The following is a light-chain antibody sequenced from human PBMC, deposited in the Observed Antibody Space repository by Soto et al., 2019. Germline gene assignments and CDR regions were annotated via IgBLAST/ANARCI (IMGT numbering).Light chain of an antibody. CDR1: QSISSY. V-gene: IGKV1-39*01. CDR3: QQSYRTPET. Sequence: DIQMTQSPSSLSASVGDRVTITCRASQSISSYLNWYQQKPGKAPKLLIYAASSLQSGVPSRFSGSGSGTDFTLTISSLQPEDFATYYCQQSYRTPETFGQGPKVDIK. CDR2: AAS. J-gene: IGKJ1*01.